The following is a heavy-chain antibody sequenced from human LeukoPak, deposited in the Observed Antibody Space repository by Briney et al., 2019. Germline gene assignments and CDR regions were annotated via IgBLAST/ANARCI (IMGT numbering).Heavy chain of an antibody. J-gene: IGHJ4*02. V-gene: IGHV1-69*05. CDR3: ARYYYDNSGYYN. D-gene: IGHD3-22*01. Sequence: ASVKVSCKVSGGTFSSYAISWVRQAPGQGLEWMGRIIPIFGTANYAQKFQGRVTITTDESTSTAYMELSSLRSEDTAVYYCARYYYDNSGYYNWGQGTLVTVSS. CDR2: IIPIFGTA. CDR1: GGTFSSYA.